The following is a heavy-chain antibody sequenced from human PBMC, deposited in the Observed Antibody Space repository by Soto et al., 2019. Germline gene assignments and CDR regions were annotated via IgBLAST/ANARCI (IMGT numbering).Heavy chain of an antibody. CDR1: GYSFTTYW. CDR2: IYPGNSDI. Sequence: PGESLKISCQCSGYSFTTYWIGWVRQMPGKGLEWMGIIYPGNSDIRYSPSFQGQVTISADKSISTAYLTWCGLKASDTAMYYCARIGIWSYGMDVRGQGTTVTVSS. J-gene: IGHJ6*01. D-gene: IGHD3-16*01. V-gene: IGHV5-51*01. CDR3: ARIGIWSYGMDV.